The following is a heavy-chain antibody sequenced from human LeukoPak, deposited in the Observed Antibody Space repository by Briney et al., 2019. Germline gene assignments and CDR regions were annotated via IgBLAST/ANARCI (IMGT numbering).Heavy chain of an antibody. V-gene: IGHV3-23*01. CDR3: AEDPRWSGSYYFDY. J-gene: IGHJ4*02. CDR1: GFTFSSYA. CDR2: ISGSGGST. D-gene: IGHD1-26*01. Sequence: GGSLRLSCAASGFTFSSYAMSWVRQAPGKGLEWVSAISGSGGSTYYADSVKGRFTISRDNSKNTLYLQMNSLRAEDTAVYYCAEDPRWSGSYYFDYWGQGTLVTVSS.